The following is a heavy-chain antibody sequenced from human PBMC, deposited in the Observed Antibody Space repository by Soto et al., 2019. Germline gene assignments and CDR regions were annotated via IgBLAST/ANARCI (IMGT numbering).Heavy chain of an antibody. D-gene: IGHD2-15*01. CDR1: GYSFNTYC. J-gene: IGHJ2*01. V-gene: IGHV5-51*01. CDR2: IYPGDSDA. Sequence: GESLKISCHGSGYSFNTYCIGWVLQMPGKGLEWMGIIYPGDSDARYIPSFQGQVTISADKSISTASLQWSSLKASDTAIYYCARLRYCSGGSCYPDLWGRGTLVTVSS. CDR3: ARLRYCSGGSCYPDL.